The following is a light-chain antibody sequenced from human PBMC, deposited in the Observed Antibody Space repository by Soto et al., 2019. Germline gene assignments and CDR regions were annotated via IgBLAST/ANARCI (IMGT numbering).Light chain of an antibody. V-gene: IGLV2-8*01. CDR2: EVT. J-gene: IGLJ1*01. Sequence: QSAPTQPPSASGSVGQSVIIPCTGTSSDVGGYDHVSWYQQHPGKAPKLMIYEVTERPAGVPNRFSGSKSGNTASLTVSGLQAEDEADYYCSSDAGNYNYVFGTGTKVTVL. CDR1: SSDVGGYDH. CDR3: SSDAGNYNYV.